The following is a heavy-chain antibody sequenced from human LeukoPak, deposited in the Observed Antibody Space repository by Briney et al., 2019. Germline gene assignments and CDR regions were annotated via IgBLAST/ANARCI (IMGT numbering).Heavy chain of an antibody. CDR2: ISFSGST. V-gene: IGHV4-30-4*01. D-gene: IGHD3-9*01. Sequence: PSQTLSLTCSVSGVSISSGDYYWSWIRQPPGKGLEWIGHISFSGSTHSNPSLKSRVSISGDTSQNQFSLKLHSVTVTDTAVYFCAGGRYDILTGYFRFDYWGQGTLVTVSS. CDR3: AGGRYDILTGYFRFDY. CDR1: GVSISSGDYY. J-gene: IGHJ4*02.